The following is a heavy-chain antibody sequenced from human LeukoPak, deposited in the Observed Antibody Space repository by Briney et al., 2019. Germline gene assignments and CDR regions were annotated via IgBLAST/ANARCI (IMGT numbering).Heavy chain of an antibody. J-gene: IGHJ4*02. D-gene: IGHD1-26*01. CDR2: ISYDGSNK. CDR1: GFTFSSYA. V-gene: IGHV3-30-3*01. Sequence: GRSLRLSCAASGFTFSSYAMHWVRQAPGKGLEWVAVISYDGSNKYYADSVKGRFTISRDNSKNTLYLQMNSLRAEDTAVYYCARDVGEHNPFDYWGQGTLVTVSS. CDR3: ARDVGEHNPFDY.